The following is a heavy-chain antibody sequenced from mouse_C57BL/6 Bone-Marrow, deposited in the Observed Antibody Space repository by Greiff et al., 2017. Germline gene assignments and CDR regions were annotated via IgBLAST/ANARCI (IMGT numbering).Heavy chain of an antibody. J-gene: IGHJ3*01. CDR3: TTSGFFFAY. Sequence: DVQLVESGAELVRPGASVKLSCTASGFNIKDDYMHWVKQRPEQGLEWIGWIDPENGDTEYASKFQGKATITADTSSNTAYLQLSSLTSEDTAVYYCTTSGFFFAYWGQGTLVTVSA. CDR1: GFNIKDDY. V-gene: IGHV14-4*01. D-gene: IGHD3-1*01. CDR2: IDPENGDT.